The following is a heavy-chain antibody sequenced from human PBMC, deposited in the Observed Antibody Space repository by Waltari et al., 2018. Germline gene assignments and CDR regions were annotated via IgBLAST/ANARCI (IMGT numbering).Heavy chain of an antibody. J-gene: IGHJ3*02. Sequence: EVQLVESGGGLVQPGGSLRLSCAASGFSFDNYVMNWVRTAPGKGLGWVSGISGGGFGTYDADSGKGRFTISRDNSKNMLFLQMNGLRADDTALYYCARDRIRYCSGGICYSEGAFDIWGQGTMVTVSS. CDR1: GFSFDNYV. D-gene: IGHD2-8*02. CDR3: ARDRIRYCSGGICYSEGAFDI. CDR2: ISGGGFGT. V-gene: IGHV3-23*04.